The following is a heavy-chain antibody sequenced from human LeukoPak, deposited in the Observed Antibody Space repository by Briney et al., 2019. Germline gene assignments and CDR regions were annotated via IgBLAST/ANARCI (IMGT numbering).Heavy chain of an antibody. J-gene: IGHJ4*02. D-gene: IGHD6-13*01. V-gene: IGHV3-23*01. CDR2: ISGSGGST. Sequence: GGSLRLSCAASGFTFSSYDMSWVRQAPGKGLEWVSAISGSGGSTYYADSVKGRFTISRDNSKNTLYLQMNSLRAEDTAVYYCAKLFRIAAAGTARRYFDYWGQGTLVTVPS. CDR1: GFTFSSYD. CDR3: AKLFRIAAAGTARRYFDY.